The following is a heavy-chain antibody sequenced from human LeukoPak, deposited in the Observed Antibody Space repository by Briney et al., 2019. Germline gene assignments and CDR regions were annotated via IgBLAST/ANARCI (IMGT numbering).Heavy chain of an antibody. J-gene: IGHJ5*02. CDR1: GGSISSGGYS. Sequence: SETLSLTCAVSGGSISSGGYSWSWIRQPPGKGLEWIGYIYYSGSTNYNPSLKSRVTISVDTSKNQFSLKLSSVTAADTAVYYCARDSPPEGWFDPWGQGTLVTVSS. CDR3: ARDSPPEGWFDP. CDR2: IYYSGST. V-gene: IGHV4-61*08.